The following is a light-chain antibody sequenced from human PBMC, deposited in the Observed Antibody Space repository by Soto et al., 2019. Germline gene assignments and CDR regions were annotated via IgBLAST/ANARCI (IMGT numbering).Light chain of an antibody. V-gene: IGLV3-9*01. CDR2: RDF. CDR1: NIRSKN. J-gene: IGLJ2*01. CDR3: QVWDSGSVV. Sequence: SYELTQPPSVSVALGQTAKITCEGDNIRSKNVHWYQQKAGQAPVVVINRDFNRPSGIPERISGSNSGNTATLTITSAQAGDEADYYCQVWDSGSVVFGGGTKLTVL.